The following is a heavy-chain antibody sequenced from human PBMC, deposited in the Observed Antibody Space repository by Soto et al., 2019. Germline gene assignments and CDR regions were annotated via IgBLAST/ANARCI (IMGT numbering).Heavy chain of an antibody. D-gene: IGHD3-10*01. V-gene: IGHV5-51*01. J-gene: IGHJ4*02. CDR1: GYSFTSYW. Sequence: GESLKISCKGSGYSFTSYWIGWVRQMPGKGLEWMGIIYPGDSDTRYSPSFQGQVTISADKSISTAYLQWSSLKASDTAMYYCARGQGITMVRGVSPIQNWGQGTLVNVSS. CDR3: ARGQGITMVRGVSPIQN. CDR2: IYPGDSDT.